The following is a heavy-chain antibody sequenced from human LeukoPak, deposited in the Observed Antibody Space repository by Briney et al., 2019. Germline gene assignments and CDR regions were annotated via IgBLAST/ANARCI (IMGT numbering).Heavy chain of an antibody. D-gene: IGHD3-9*01. Sequence: ASVKVSCKASGYTFTSYAMNWVRRAPGQGLEWMGWINTNTGNPTYAQGFTGRFVFSLDTSVSTAYLQICSLKAEDTAVYYCASGRLRYFDWLLYGMDVWGKGTTVTVSS. V-gene: IGHV7-4-1*01. CDR2: INTNTGNP. J-gene: IGHJ6*04. CDR3: ASGRLRYFDWLLYGMDV. CDR1: GYTFTSYA.